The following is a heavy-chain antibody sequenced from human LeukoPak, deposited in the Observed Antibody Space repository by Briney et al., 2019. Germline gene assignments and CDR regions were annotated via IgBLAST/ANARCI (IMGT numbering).Heavy chain of an antibody. D-gene: IGHD7-27*01. Sequence: GESLKISCKGSGYSFTSYWIGWVRQLPGKGLEWMGIIYPGDSDTRYSPSFQGQVTISADKSISTAYLQWSSLKASDTAMYYCASITNWGQWYFDLWGRGTLVTVSS. J-gene: IGHJ2*01. CDR1: GYSFTSYW. CDR2: IYPGDSDT. V-gene: IGHV5-51*01. CDR3: ASITNWGQWYFDL.